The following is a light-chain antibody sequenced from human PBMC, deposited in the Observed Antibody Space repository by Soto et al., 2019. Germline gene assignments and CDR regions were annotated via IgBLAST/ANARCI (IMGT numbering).Light chain of an antibody. CDR1: QSVSSNY. J-gene: IGKJ2*01. V-gene: IGKV3-20*01. Sequence: EIVVTQSPGTLSLSLGEGAALSCRASQSVSSNYLAWYQQRPGQAPRLLIYAASNRAAGIPDRFSGSGSGTDFTLTITRLEPEDFAVYYCQQYGSSPATFGQGTKLEIK. CDR3: QQYGSSPAT. CDR2: AAS.